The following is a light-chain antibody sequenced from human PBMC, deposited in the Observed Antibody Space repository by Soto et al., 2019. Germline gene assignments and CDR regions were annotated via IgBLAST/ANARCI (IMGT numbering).Light chain of an antibody. CDR1: SSDVGAYNL. V-gene: IGLV2-23*01. J-gene: IGLJ1*01. CDR2: EGS. CDR3: CSYAGNNNYV. Sequence: QSALTQPASVSGSPEQSITISCTGTSSDVGAYNLVSWYQQHPGKAPRLIIYEGSKRPSGISHRFSGSKSDNTASLTISGLRAEDEAHYHCCSYAGNNNYVFGTGTKLTVL.